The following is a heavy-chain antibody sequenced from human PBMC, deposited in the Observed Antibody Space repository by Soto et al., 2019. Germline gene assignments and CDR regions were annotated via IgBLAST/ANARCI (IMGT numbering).Heavy chain of an antibody. CDR1: GFTFSSYG. V-gene: IGHV3-33*01. Sequence: PGGSLRLSCAASGFTFSSYGMHWVRQAPGKGLEWVAVIWYDGSNKYYADSVKGRFTISRDNSKNTLYLQMNSLRAEDTAVYYCARDPGYSYGTLSYGMDVWGQGTTVTVS. D-gene: IGHD5-18*01. J-gene: IGHJ6*02. CDR3: ARDPGYSYGTLSYGMDV. CDR2: IWYDGSNK.